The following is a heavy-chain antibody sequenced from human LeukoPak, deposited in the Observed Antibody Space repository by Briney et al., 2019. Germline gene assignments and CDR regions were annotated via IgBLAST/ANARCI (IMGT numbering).Heavy chain of an antibody. CDR3: ARGGMTTVVTPGYSWFDP. D-gene: IGHD4-23*01. CDR1: GFTFKTYA. V-gene: IGHV3-48*03. Sequence: PGGSLRLSCPASGFTFKTYAMHWVRQAPGKGLEWVSYISSSGSTIYYADSVKGRFTISRDNAKNSLYLQMNSLRAEDTAVYYCARGGMTTVVTPGYSWFDPWGQGTLVTVSS. J-gene: IGHJ5*02. CDR2: ISSSGSTI.